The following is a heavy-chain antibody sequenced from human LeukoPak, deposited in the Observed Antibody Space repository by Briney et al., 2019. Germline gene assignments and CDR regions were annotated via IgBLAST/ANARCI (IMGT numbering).Heavy chain of an antibody. CDR3: AKDFESGDYFDY. Sequence: GSLRLSCAASGFTFNTYAMSWVRQAPGKGLEWVSGISGSGGSTYYADSVKGRFIISRDNSKNTLYLQMTSLRAEDTAVHYCAKDFESGDYFDYWGQGTLVTVSS. D-gene: IGHD3-10*01. V-gene: IGHV3-23*01. J-gene: IGHJ4*02. CDR1: GFTFNTYA. CDR2: ISGSGGST.